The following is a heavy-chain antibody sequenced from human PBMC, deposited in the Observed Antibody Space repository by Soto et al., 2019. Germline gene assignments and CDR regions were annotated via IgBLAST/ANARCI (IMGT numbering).Heavy chain of an antibody. D-gene: IGHD6-6*01. CDR2: IYSCGST. J-gene: IGHJ4*02. Sequence: EVQLVESGGGLIQPGGSLRLSCAASGFTVSSNYMSWVRQAPGKGLEWVSVIYSCGSTYYADSVKGRFTISRDNSKNTLYLQMNSLRAEDTAVYYCATQKAAHYFDYWGQGALVTVSS. V-gene: IGHV3-53*01. CDR3: ATQKAAHYFDY. CDR1: GFTVSSNY.